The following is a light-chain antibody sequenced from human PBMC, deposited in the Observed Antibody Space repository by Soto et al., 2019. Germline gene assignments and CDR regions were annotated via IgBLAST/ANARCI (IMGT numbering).Light chain of an antibody. CDR3: QHFGSSPPKYT. CDR2: GAY. V-gene: IGKV3-20*01. CDR1: QTVSSSH. J-gene: IGKJ2*01. Sequence: EVVLTQSPGTLSLSPGERATLSCRASQTVSSSHLAWYQQKPGQAPRLLIYGAYDRATDIPDRFSGSGSGTDFTLTISRPEPEDFAVYYCQHFGSSPPKYTFGQGTKLEIK.